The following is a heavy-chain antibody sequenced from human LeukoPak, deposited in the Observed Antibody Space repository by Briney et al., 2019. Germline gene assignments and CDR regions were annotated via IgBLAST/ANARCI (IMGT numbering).Heavy chain of an antibody. CDR2: IKQDGSDK. J-gene: IGHJ3*02. CDR1: GFTFSSYW. Sequence: GGSLRLSCSASGFTFSSYWMSWDRQAPGKGVEWVANIKQDGSDKYYVDSVKGRFTISRDNAKNSLYLQMNSLRAEDTAVFYCARVRGRIYPDAFDIWGQGTMVTVSS. V-gene: IGHV3-7*01. D-gene: IGHD2-2*02. CDR3: ARVRGRIYPDAFDI.